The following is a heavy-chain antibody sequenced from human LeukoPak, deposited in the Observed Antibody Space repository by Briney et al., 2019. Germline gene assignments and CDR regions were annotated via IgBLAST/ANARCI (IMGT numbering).Heavy chain of an antibody. CDR1: GGSISSYY. CDR3: ARLVVAVKGDWFDP. D-gene: IGHD2-2*01. CDR2: IYYSGST. Sequence: SETLSLTCTVSGGSISSYYWSWIRQPPGKGLEWIGYIYYSGSTNSNPSLKSRVTMSLDTFKNQFSLRLSSVTAADTAVYYCARLVVAVKGDWFDPWGQGTLVTVSS. J-gene: IGHJ5*02. V-gene: IGHV4-59*08.